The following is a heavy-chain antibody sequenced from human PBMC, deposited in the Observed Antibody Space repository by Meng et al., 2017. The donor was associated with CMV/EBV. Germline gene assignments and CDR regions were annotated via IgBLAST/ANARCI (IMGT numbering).Heavy chain of an antibody. D-gene: IGHD3-3*01. J-gene: IGHJ6*02. Sequence: GESLKISCGGSGFTFGSYWMHWVRQVPGKGLVWISRIHSDGASAEYAGSVMGRFTISRDNAKNTVYLQMNSLRPEDTAVYYCARMFNYDFSRGGMDVWGQGTTVTVSS. CDR2: IHSDGASA. V-gene: IGHV3-74*01. CDR3: ARMFNYDFSRGGMDV. CDR1: GFTFGSYW.